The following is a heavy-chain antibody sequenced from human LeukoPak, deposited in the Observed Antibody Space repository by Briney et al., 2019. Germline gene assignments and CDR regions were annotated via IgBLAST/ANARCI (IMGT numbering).Heavy chain of an antibody. V-gene: IGHV3-74*01. CDR1: GLTFSDFW. D-gene: IGHD5-18*01. CDR2: VKGDGRTT. CDR3: ATGHSYGYDY. J-gene: IGHJ4*02. Sequence: GGSLRLSCAASGLTFSDFWMHWVRQPPGKGLVWVALVKGDGRTTIYADSVKGRFTISRDNAKNTLYLQMNSLRADDSGVYYCATGHSYGYDYWGQGVLVTVPS.